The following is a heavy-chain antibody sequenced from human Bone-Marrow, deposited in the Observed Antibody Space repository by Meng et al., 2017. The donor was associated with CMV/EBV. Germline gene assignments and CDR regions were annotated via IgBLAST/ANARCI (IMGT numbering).Heavy chain of an antibody. Sequence: ASVKVSCKASGYTFTSYYMHWVRQAPGQGLEWMRIINPSGGSTSYAQKFQGRVTMTRDTSTSTVYMELSSLRSEDTAVYYCARDELRGAVAGSSNTVSWYYYYGMDVWGQGTTVTVSS. CDR3: ARDELRGAVAGSSNTVSWYYYYGMDV. CDR1: GYTFTSYY. V-gene: IGHV1-46*01. J-gene: IGHJ6*02. D-gene: IGHD6-19*01. CDR2: INPSGGST.